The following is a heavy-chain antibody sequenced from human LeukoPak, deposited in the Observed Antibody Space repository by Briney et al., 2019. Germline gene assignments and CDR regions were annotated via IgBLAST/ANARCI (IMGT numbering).Heavy chain of an antibody. V-gene: IGHV3-23*01. CDR3: AKDSPSVTATPQDY. J-gene: IGHJ4*02. CDR2: ISGSGGST. D-gene: IGHD2-21*02. Sequence: GGSLRLSCAASGFTFSSYAMSWVRQAPGKGLEWVSAISGSGGSTYYADSVKGRFTISRDNSKNTLYLQMNSLRAEATAVYFCAKDSPSVTATPQDYWGKGALVTVSS. CDR1: GFTFSSYA.